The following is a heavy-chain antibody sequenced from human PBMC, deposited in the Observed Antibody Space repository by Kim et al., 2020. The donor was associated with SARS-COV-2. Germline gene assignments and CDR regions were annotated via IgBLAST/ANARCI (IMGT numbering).Heavy chain of an antibody. CDR3: ARVQYSYGISLYYYYGMDV. CDR2: INPSGGST. J-gene: IGHJ6*02. V-gene: IGHV1-46*01. D-gene: IGHD5-18*01. Sequence: ASVKVSCKASGYTFTSYYMHWVRQAPGQGLEWMGIINPSGGSTSYAQKFQGRVTMTRDTSTSTVYMELSSLRSEDTAVYYCARVQYSYGISLYYYYGMDVWGQGTTVTVSS. CDR1: GYTFTSYY.